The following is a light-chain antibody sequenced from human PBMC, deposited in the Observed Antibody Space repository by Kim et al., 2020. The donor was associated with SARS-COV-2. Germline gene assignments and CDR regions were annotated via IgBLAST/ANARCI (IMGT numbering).Light chain of an antibody. CDR2: DNN. CDR1: SSNIGNNY. J-gene: IGLJ2*01. CDR3: GTWDSSLSAEV. Sequence: QSVLTQPPSVSAAPGQKVTISCSGSSSNIGNNYVSWYQQLPGTAPKLLIYDNNKRPSGIPDRFSGSKSGTSATLGITGLQTGDEADYYCGTWDSSLSAEVFGGVTQLTVL. V-gene: IGLV1-51*01.